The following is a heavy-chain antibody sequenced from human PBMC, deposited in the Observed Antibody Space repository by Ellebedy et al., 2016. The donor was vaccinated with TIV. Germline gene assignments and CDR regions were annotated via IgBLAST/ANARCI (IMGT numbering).Heavy chain of an antibody. CDR1: GGFISNYY. J-gene: IGHJ4*02. Sequence: MPGGSLRLSCAVSGGFISNYYWTWIRQSTETGLEWIGYIYHSGSNGSNPSLKRRVTISVDTPKNQFSLKLNSVTAADTAVYYCARGAPFPYYFDSWGQGLLVTVSS. V-gene: IGHV4-59*01. CDR2: IYHSGSN. CDR3: ARGAPFPYYFDS.